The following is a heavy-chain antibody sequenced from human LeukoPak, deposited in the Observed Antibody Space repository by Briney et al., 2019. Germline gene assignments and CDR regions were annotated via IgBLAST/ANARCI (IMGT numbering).Heavy chain of an antibody. CDR1: GFTFSSYS. D-gene: IGHD6-13*01. J-gene: IGHJ3*02. CDR2: ISSSSSYI. CDR3: ARVRDSSSWYRAFDI. Sequence: GGSLRLSCAASGFTFSSYSMNWVRQAPGKGLEWVSSISSSSSYIYYADSVKGRFTISRDNAKNSPYLQMNSLRAEDTAVYYCARVRDSSSWYRAFDIWGQGTMVTVSS. V-gene: IGHV3-21*01.